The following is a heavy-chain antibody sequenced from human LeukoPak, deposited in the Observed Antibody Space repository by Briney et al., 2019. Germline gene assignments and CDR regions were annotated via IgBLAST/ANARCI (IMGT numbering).Heavy chain of an antibody. CDR2: IRYDGNNK. D-gene: IGHD2-8*01. CDR1: GSTFSNYG. Sequence: GGSLRLSCAASGSTFSNYGMHWVRQAPGKGLEWVAFIRYDGNNKYYADSVKGRFTISRDNSKNTLYLQMNSLRAEDTAVYYCARADTVLMVYAIRGYYFDYWGQGTLVTVSS. J-gene: IGHJ4*02. V-gene: IGHV3-30*02. CDR3: ARADTVLMVYAIRGYYFDY.